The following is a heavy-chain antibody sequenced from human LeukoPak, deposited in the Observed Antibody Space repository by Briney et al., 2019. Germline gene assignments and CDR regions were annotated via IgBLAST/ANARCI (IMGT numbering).Heavy chain of an antibody. V-gene: IGHV4-39*01. CDR2: INYSGRT. CDR1: GDSISSSDYY. J-gene: IGHJ5*02. Sequence: SETLSLTCIVSGDSISSSDYYWGWIRQPPGEGLEWIALINYSGRTFYNPSLRSRVTISVDMSRNQFSLRLTSVTATDTAVYYCARRRKDLNWFDPWGQGTLAIVSS. CDR3: ARRRKDLNWFDP.